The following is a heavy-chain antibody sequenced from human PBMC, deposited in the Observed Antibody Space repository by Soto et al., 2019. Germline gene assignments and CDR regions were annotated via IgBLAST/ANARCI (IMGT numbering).Heavy chain of an antibody. J-gene: IGHJ6*02. V-gene: IGHV3-33*01. Sequence: GGSLRLSCAAAGFTFSSYGKQWVRQAPGKGLEWVAVIWYDGSNKYYPYSVNGRFTISRDNSKNTLYLQMNSLRAEDTAVYYCARDRIVATTFQDDYYYGMDVWGQGTTVTFSS. CDR3: ARDRIVATTFQDDYYYGMDV. D-gene: IGHD5-12*01. CDR2: IWYDGSNK. CDR1: GFTFSSYG.